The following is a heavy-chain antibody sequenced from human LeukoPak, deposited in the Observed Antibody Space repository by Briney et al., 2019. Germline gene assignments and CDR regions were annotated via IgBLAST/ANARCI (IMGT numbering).Heavy chain of an antibody. CDR1: GYTFTSYG. CDR3: ARGGLDY. CDR2: INTYNGDT. D-gene: IGHD3-16*01. V-gene: IGHV1-18*01. Sequence: ASVKVSCTASGYTFTSYGISWVRQAPGQGLEWMGWINTYNGDTNYIQKFQGRVTVTTDTSTTTAYMELRSLRSDDTAVYYCARGGLDYWGQGTLVTVSS. J-gene: IGHJ4*02.